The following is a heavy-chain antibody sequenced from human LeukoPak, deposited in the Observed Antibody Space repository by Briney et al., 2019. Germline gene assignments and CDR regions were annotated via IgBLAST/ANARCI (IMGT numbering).Heavy chain of an antibody. J-gene: IGHJ4*02. D-gene: IGHD1-26*01. CDR1: GYTFTSYY. CDR2: INPSGGST. Sequence: GASVKVSCKASGYTFTSYYMHWVRQAPGQGLEWMGIINPSGGSTSYAQKFQGRVTMTRDTSTSTVYMELSSLRSEDTAVYYCARDPLSYTVGAAYYFDYWGQGTLVTVSS. V-gene: IGHV1-46*01. CDR3: ARDPLSYTVGAAYYFDY.